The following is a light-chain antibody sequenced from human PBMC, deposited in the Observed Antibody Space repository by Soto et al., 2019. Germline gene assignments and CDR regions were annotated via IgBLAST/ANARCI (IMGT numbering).Light chain of an antibody. J-gene: IGKJ5*01. CDR1: QSVSSY. Sequence: EIVLTQSPATLSLSPGERATLSCRASQSVSSYLAWYQQKPGQAPRLLIYDASNRATGIPARFSGSGSGTGFTLTISSLEPEDFAVYYCQQRSNWPSLTFGQGTRLEMK. CDR3: QQRSNWPSLT. CDR2: DAS. V-gene: IGKV3-11*01.